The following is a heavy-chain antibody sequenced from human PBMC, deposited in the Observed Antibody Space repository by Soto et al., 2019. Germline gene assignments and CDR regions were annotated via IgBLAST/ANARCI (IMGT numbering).Heavy chain of an antibody. CDR1: GYTFTDYF. CDR3: AREWPPRTSYYYYAMDV. V-gene: IGHV1-2*04. J-gene: IGHJ6*02. D-gene: IGHD5-12*01. CDR2: INPNSGYT. Sequence: QVQLVQSGAEVKKPGASVKISCKASGYTFTDYFIQWVRQAPGQGPERMGWINPNSGYTNSAQKFQGWATMTRDTSISTAYMELRRLRSDDTAVYYCAREWPPRTSYYYYAMDVWGQGTAVTVSS.